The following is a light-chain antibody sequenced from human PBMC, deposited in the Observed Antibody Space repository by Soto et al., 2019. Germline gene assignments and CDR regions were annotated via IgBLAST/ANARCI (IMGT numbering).Light chain of an antibody. CDR2: GAS. V-gene: IGKV3-20*01. CDR3: QQYGSSPYT. CDR1: QSVSSSY. Sequence: EIVLTQSPGTLSLSPGERATLSCRASQSVSSSYLAWYLQKPGQAPSLLIYGASSRATGIPDRFSGSGSGTDFTLTISRLEPEDFAVYYCQQYGSSPYTFGQGTKLEIK. J-gene: IGKJ2*01.